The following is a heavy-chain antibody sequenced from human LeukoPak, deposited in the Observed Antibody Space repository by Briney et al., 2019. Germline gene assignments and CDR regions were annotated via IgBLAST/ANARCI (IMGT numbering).Heavy chain of an antibody. Sequence: GGSLRLSCAASGFTFSNYWMHWVRQPPGKGLVWVSRIYVDGRTTNYADSVKGRFTISRDNAKNTVYLEMNSLSAEDTAIYYCAKAAAAPGFDFWGQGTLVTVSS. V-gene: IGHV3-74*01. D-gene: IGHD6-13*01. CDR1: GFTFSNYW. CDR2: IYVDGRTT. J-gene: IGHJ4*02. CDR3: AKAAAAPGFDF.